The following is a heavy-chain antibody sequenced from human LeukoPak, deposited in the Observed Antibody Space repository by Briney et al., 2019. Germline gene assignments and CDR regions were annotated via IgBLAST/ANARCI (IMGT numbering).Heavy chain of an antibody. D-gene: IGHD4-17*01. Sequence: GESLKISCKGPGYSFTNYWIGWVRQMPGKGLEWMGIIYPGDSDTKYSPSFEGQVTISADKSINTAYLQWSSLKASDTAMNYCARLDGTTVTGEYFQHWGQGTLVTVSS. V-gene: IGHV5-51*01. J-gene: IGHJ1*01. CDR3: ARLDGTTVTGEYFQH. CDR1: GYSFTNYW. CDR2: IYPGDSDT.